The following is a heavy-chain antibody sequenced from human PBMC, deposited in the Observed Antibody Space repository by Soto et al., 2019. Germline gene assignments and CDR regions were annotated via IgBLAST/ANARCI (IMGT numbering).Heavy chain of an antibody. D-gene: IGHD6-13*01. CDR3: AIASKAGDFDY. Sequence: ASVKVSCKASGYTFTGYYMHWVRQAPGQGLEWMGWINPNSGGTHYAQKFQGWVTMTRDTSISTAYMELSRLRSDDTAVYYCAIASKAGDFDYWGQGTLVTVSS. CDR2: INPNSGGT. CDR1: GYTFTGYY. J-gene: IGHJ4*02. V-gene: IGHV1-2*04.